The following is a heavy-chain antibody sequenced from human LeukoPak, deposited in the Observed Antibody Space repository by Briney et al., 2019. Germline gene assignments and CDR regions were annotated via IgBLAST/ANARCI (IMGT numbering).Heavy chain of an antibody. V-gene: IGHV4-59*01. CDR2: IYYSGST. Sequence: PSETLSLTCTVSGGSISSYYWSWIRQLPGKGLEWIGYIYYSGSTNYNPSLKSRVTISVDTSKNQFSLKLSSVTAADTAVYYCASGYSGYADAFDIWGQGTLVTVSS. J-gene: IGHJ3*02. D-gene: IGHD5-12*01. CDR1: GGSISSYY. CDR3: ASGYSGYADAFDI.